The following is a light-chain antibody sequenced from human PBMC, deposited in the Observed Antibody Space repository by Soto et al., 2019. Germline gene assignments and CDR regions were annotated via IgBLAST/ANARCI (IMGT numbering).Light chain of an antibody. Sequence: EIVLTQSPGILSLSPGARATLSCRASQTVAYTSLAWYQQRPGQAPRLLIYGTSTRATGTPDRFIGSGYGTALTLTISRLEPEDFAVYYCRQYVTTPRTFGQGTKVE. CDR2: GTS. J-gene: IGKJ1*01. CDR3: RQYVTTPRT. V-gene: IGKV3-20*01. CDR1: QTVAYTS.